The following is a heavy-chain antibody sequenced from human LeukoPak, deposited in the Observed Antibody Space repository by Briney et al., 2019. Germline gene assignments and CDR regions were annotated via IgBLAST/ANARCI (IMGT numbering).Heavy chain of an antibody. J-gene: IGHJ5*02. Sequence: SETLPLTCTVSGGSINNYYWTWIRQPPGKGLEWIGYIYYSGSTNYNPSLKSRVTISVDTSKNQFSLKLSSVTAADTAVYYCARATANYGGNSGWFDPWGQGTLVTVSS. CDR1: GGSINNYY. D-gene: IGHD4-23*01. CDR3: ARATANYGGNSGWFDP. V-gene: IGHV4-59*01. CDR2: IYYSGST.